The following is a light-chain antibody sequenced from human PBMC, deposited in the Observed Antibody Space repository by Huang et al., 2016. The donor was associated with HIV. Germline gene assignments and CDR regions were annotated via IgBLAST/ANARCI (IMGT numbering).Light chain of an antibody. CDR2: GAS. J-gene: IGKJ4*01. CDR1: QGVRTN. Sequence: VMTQSPASLSASPGARVTLSCRARQGVRTNLAWYQQKPGQAPPLLMFGASTRASGTPPRFSGSGSGTDFTLTITSLQSSDSAIYYCQQYNDWPPLTFGGGTKVEI. V-gene: IGKV3D-15*01. CDR3: QQYNDWPPLT.